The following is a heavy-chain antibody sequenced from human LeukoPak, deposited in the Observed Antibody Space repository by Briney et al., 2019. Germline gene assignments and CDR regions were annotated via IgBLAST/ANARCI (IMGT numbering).Heavy chain of an antibody. Sequence: PSETLSLTCTVSGGSISSSSYYWVWIRQPPGKGLEWIGSIYYSGSTYYDPSLKSRLTISLDTSKNQSSLKLYSVAAADTAVYYCAGGTYSYGLNYWGQGILVTVSS. J-gene: IGHJ4*02. CDR1: GGSISSSSYY. CDR3: AGGTYSYGLNY. CDR2: IYYSGST. V-gene: IGHV4-39*01. D-gene: IGHD5-18*01.